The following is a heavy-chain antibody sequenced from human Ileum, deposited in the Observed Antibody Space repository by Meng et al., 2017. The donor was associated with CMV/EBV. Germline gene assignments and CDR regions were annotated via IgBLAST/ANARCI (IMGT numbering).Heavy chain of an antibody. Sequence: SETLSLTCTVSGGSISSSSYYWGWIRQPPGKGLEWIGSIYYSGSTYYNPSLKSRVTISVDTSKNQFSLKLSSVTAADTAVYYCARDLLDSAYYYYYGMDVWGQGTMVTVSS. J-gene: IGHJ6*02. V-gene: IGHV4-39*07. CDR2: IYYSGST. CDR1: GGSISSSSYY. CDR3: ARDLLDSAYYYYYGMDV. D-gene: IGHD1-1*01.